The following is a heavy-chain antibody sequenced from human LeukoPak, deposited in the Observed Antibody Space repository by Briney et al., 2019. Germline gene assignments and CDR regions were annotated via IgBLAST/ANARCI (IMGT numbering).Heavy chain of an antibody. J-gene: IGHJ6*03. CDR2: IYYSGST. V-gene: IGHV4-59*08. D-gene: IGHD6-25*01. Sequence: PSETLSLTCTVSGGSISSYYWSWIRQPPGKGLEWIGYIYYSGSTYYNPSLKSRVTISVDTSKNQFSLKVGSVTAADTAVYYCARAAAKLSYMDVWGKGTTVTVSS. CDR1: GGSISSYY. CDR3: ARAAAKLSYMDV.